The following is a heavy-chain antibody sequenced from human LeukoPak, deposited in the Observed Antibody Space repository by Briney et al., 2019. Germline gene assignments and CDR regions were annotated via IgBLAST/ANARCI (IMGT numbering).Heavy chain of an antibody. CDR3: AKLGGYSYGHFDY. CDR1: GFTFTSYA. V-gene: IGHV3-23*01. J-gene: IGHJ4*02. D-gene: IGHD5-18*01. CDR2: IEATGVAT. Sequence: PGGSLRLSCIASGFTFTSYAMSWVRQAPGKGLEWVSAIEATGVATWYPDSVKGRFTISRDNAKNSLYLQLNSLRAEDTAVYYCAKLGGYSYGHFDYWGQGTLVTVSS.